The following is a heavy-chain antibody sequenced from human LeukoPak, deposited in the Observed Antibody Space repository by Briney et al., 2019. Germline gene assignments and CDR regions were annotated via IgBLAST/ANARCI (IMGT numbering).Heavy chain of an antibody. V-gene: IGHV3-53*01. Sequence: GGSLRLSCAASGFTVSSNYMSWVRQAPGKGLERVSVIYSGGGTYYADSVKGRFTISRDNAKNSLYLQMNSLRAEDTAVYYCAREYSSSWAPAVPFDYWGQGALVTVSS. D-gene: IGHD6-13*01. CDR1: GFTVSSNY. CDR2: IYSGGGT. CDR3: AREYSSSWAPAVPFDY. J-gene: IGHJ4*02.